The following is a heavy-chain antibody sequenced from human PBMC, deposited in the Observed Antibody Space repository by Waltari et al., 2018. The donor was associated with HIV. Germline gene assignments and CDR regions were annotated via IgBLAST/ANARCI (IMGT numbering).Heavy chain of an antibody. J-gene: IGHJ3*02. CDR1: GFTVSSTY. D-gene: IGHD3-16*01. CDR3: ARSEGGDAFDI. CDR2: IYSGGST. Sequence: EVQLVETGGGLIQPGGSLRLSCAASGFTVSSTYMSWARQAPGKGLEWVSVIYSGGSTYYADSVKGRFTISRDNSKNTLYLQMNSLRAEDTAVYYCARSEGGDAFDIWGQGTMVTVSS. V-gene: IGHV3-53*02.